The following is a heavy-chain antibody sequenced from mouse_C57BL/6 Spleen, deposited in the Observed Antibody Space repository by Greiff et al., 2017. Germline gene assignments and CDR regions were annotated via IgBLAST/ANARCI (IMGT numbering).Heavy chain of an antibody. CDR3: ARLYYGSRVDYYAMDY. CDR2: IDPSASYT. V-gene: IGHV1-50*01. D-gene: IGHD1-1*01. Sequence: QVQLKQPGAELVKPGASVKLSCKASGYTFTSYWMQWVKQRPGQGLEWIGEIDPSASYTNYNQKFKGKATLTVDTSSSTAYMQLSSLTSEDSAVYYCARLYYGSRVDYYAMDYWGQGTSVTVSS. J-gene: IGHJ4*01. CDR1: GYTFTSYW.